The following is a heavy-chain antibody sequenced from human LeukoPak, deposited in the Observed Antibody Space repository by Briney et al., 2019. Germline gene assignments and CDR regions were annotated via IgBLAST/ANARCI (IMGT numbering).Heavy chain of an antibody. V-gene: IGHV1-2*02. CDR1: GYTFTGYY. CDR3: AREYSGYPSPGYRNPYYFDY. CDR2: INPNSGGT. D-gene: IGHD5-12*01. Sequence: ASVKVSCKASGYTFTGYYMHWVRQAPGQGLEWMGWINPNSGGTNHAQKFQGRVTMTRDTSISTAYMELSRLRSDDTAVYYCAREYSGYPSPGYRNPYYFDYWGQGTLVTVSS. J-gene: IGHJ4*02.